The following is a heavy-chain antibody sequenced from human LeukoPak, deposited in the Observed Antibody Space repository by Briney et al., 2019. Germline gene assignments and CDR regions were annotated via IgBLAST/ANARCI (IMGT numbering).Heavy chain of an antibody. D-gene: IGHD3-22*01. V-gene: IGHV3-74*01. CDR1: GFTFSSYW. J-gene: IGHJ5*02. CDR3: ARVKSITMIVSDL. CDR2: INSDGSST. Sequence: HSGGSLRLSCAASGFTFSSYWMHWVRQAPGKGLVWVSRINSDGSSTSYADSVKGRFTISRDNAKNSLYLQMNSLRAEDTAVYYCARVKSITMIVSDLWGQGTLVTVSS.